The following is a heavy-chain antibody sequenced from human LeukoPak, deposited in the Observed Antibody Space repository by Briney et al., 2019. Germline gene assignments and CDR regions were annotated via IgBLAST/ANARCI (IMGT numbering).Heavy chain of an antibody. V-gene: IGHV4-34*01. J-gene: IGHJ5*02. Sequence: SETLSLTCAVYGGSFSGYYWSRIRQPPGKGLEWIGEINHSGSTNYNPSLKSRVTISVDTSKNQFSLKLSSVTAADTAVYYCARGRIPDSSGYYFSWFDPWGQGTLVTVSS. CDR1: GGSFSGYY. CDR3: ARGRIPDSSGYYFSWFDP. D-gene: IGHD3-22*01. CDR2: INHSGST.